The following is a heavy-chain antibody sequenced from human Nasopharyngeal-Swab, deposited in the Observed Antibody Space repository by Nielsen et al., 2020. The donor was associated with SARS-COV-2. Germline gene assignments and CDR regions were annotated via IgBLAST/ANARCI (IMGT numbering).Heavy chain of an antibody. CDR1: GYTFTSYA. V-gene: IGHV1-3*04. Sequence: ASVKVFCKASGYTFTSYAMHWVRQAPGQRLEWMGWINTGNGNTKYSQKFQGRVTITRDTSASTAYMELSSLRSEDTAVYYCARARFGVYYDSSGSRDAFDIWGQGTMVTVSS. J-gene: IGHJ3*02. CDR2: INTGNGNT. D-gene: IGHD3-22*01. CDR3: ARARFGVYYDSSGSRDAFDI.